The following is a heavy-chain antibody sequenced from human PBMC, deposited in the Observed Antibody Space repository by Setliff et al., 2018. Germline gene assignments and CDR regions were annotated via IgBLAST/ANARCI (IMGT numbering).Heavy chain of an antibody. CDR1: GGSISSSSYY. CDR2: IYYSGST. J-gene: IGHJ6*02. Sequence: PSETLSLTCTVSGGSISSSSYYWGWIRQPPGKGLEWIGSIYYSGSTYYNPSLKSRVTISVDTSKNQFSLKLSSVTAADTAVYYCARQAPSSSWTYYYYYGMDVWGQGTTVTVPS. V-gene: IGHV4-39*01. D-gene: IGHD6-13*01. CDR3: ARQAPSSSWTYYYYYGMDV.